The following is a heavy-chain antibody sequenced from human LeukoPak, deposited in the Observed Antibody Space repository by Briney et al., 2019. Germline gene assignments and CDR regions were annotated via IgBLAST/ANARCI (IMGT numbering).Heavy chain of an antibody. CDR2: ISGSGGST. V-gene: IGHV3-23*01. D-gene: IGHD2-21*01. CDR1: GFTFSSYA. CDR3: AKEGEWPGGILWY. J-gene: IGHJ4*02. Sequence: GGYLRLSCAASGFTFSSYAMSWVRQAPGKGLEWVPAISGSGGSTYYADSVKGRFTISRDNSKNTLYLQMNSLRAEDTAVYYCAKEGEWPGGILWYWGQGTLVTVSS.